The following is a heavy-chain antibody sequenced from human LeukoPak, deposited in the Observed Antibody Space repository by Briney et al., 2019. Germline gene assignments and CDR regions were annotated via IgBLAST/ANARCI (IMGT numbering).Heavy chain of an antibody. CDR3: ARERFTGSGWQLYYFDY. CDR1: GYTFTSYY. V-gene: IGHV1-46*01. CDR2: INPSGGST. J-gene: IGHJ4*02. Sequence: ASVKVSCKASGYTFTSYYMHWVRQAPGQGLEWMGVINPSGGSTSYAQKFQGRVTVTRDTSTSTVYVELSSLRSEDTAVYYCARERFTGSGWQLYYFDYWGQGTLVTVSS. D-gene: IGHD6-25*01.